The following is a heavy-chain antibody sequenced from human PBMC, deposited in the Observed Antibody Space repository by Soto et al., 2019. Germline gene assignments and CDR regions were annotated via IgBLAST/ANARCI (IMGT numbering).Heavy chain of an antibody. V-gene: IGHV3-23*01. CDR1: GFSFSSYA. Sequence: DVQLLESGGGLVQPGGSLRLSCAASGFSFSSYAMVWVRQAPGKGLEWVSVISARGGSSYFADSVKGRFTISRDNSKNVLSLEMNSLRAEDTAIYFWAKGSIEYSASVDNWGQGTLVLVSS. CDR3: AKGSIEYSASVDN. D-gene: IGHD4-4*01. J-gene: IGHJ4*02. CDR2: ISARGGSS.